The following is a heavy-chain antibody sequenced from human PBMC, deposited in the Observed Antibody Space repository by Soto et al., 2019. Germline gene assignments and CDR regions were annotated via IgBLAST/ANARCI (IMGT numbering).Heavy chain of an antibody. J-gene: IGHJ4*02. CDR3: ARMRDGYSFGY. D-gene: IGHD5-12*01. Sequence: ASVKVSCKTSGYSFTIYGITWVRQAPGQGLEWMGWISTYTGNTNYAQRLQGRVTVTTDTSTSTAYMELRSLRSDDTAVYYCARMRDGYSFGYWGQGTLVTVSS. CDR2: ISTYTGNT. CDR1: GYSFTIYG. V-gene: IGHV1-18*01.